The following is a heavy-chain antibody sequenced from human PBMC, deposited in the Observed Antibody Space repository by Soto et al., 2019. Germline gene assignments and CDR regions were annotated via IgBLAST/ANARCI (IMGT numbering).Heavy chain of an antibody. CDR3: AKGVHTTSCDKFAP. J-gene: IGHJ5*02. V-gene: IGHV3-23*01. Sequence: EVQLLESGGGLVQPGGSLRLSCAASGFTFSSYVINWVRQAPGKGLEWVSCISGSGDSSLYADSVKGRFALSRDNSKNTVFLQMNNLRAEATAHYYFAKGVHTTSCDKFAPWGQGTLVTVSS. D-gene: IGHD2-2*01. CDR1: GFTFSSYV. CDR2: ISGSGDSS.